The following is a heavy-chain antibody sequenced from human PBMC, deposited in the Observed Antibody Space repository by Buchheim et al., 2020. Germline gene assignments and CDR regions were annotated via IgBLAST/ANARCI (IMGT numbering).Heavy chain of an antibody. V-gene: IGHV1-69*02. CDR1: GGTFSSYT. D-gene: IGHD5-18*01. CDR3: ARNRDDPIQLWSNWFDP. J-gene: IGHJ5*02. CDR2: IIPILGIA. Sequence: QVQLVQSGAEVKKPGSSVKVSCKASGGTFSSYTISWVRQAPGQGLEWMGRIIPILGIANYAQKFQGRVTIPAAKSTIPAYMELSSLRSEDTAVYYCARNRDDPIQLWSNWFDPWGQGTL.